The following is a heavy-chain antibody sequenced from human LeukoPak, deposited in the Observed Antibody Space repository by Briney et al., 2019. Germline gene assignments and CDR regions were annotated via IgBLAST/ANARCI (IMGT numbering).Heavy chain of an antibody. J-gene: IGHJ4*02. CDR1: GFTFSSYS. D-gene: IGHD2-21*02. Sequence: GGSLRLPCAASGFTFSSYSMNWVRQAPGKGLEWVSSISSSSSYIYYADSVKGRFTISRDNAKNSLYLQMNSLRAEDTAVYYCARGLDTHIVVVTAISRGDYWGQGTLVTVSS. CDR3: ARGLDTHIVVVTAISRGDY. V-gene: IGHV3-21*01. CDR2: ISSSSSYI.